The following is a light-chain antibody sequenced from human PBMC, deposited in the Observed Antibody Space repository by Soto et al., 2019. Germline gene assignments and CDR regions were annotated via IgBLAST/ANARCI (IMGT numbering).Light chain of an antibody. V-gene: IGKV3-20*01. J-gene: IGKJ3*01. CDR3: QNFCGSPFT. CDR2: GAS. CDR1: ETISSHY. Sequence: EIVLMQSPDTLSLSPGERATITCRASETISSHYIAWYQQKPGHAPRLLIFGASTRATGFPDRFSGSWSGTDFTLTISRLEPEDCAVYYCQNFCGSPFTFGPGTKVDIK.